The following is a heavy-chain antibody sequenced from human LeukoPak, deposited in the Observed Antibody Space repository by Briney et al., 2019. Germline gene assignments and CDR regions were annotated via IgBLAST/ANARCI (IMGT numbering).Heavy chain of an antibody. V-gene: IGHV6-1*01. J-gene: IGHJ5*02. CDR2: TYYRSKWYN. CDR3: ARESLQWLALPNWFDP. Sequence: SQTLPLTCAISGDSVSSNSAAWNWIRQSPSRGLEWLGRTYYRSKWYNDYAASVKSRITINPDTSKNQFSLQLNSVTPEDTAVYYCARESLQWLALPNWFDPWGQGTLVTVSS. D-gene: IGHD6-19*01. CDR1: GDSVSSNSAA.